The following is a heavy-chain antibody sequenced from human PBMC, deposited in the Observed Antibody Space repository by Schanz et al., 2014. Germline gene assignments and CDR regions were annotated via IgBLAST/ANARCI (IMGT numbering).Heavy chain of an antibody. V-gene: IGHV3-23*04. CDR2: ISGSGGST. CDR1: GFTLTSYA. CDR3: AKGRGGTSSEGLDQYYGMDV. D-gene: IGHD6-6*01. Sequence: EVQVVESGGGLVQPGGSLRLSCEASGFTLTSYALTWVRQAPGKGLEWVAGISGSGGSTDYADSVKGRFIIPRDNSKNTLYLQMNSLRAEDTAVYYCAKGRGGTSSEGLDQYYGMDVWGQGTTVTVSS. J-gene: IGHJ6*02.